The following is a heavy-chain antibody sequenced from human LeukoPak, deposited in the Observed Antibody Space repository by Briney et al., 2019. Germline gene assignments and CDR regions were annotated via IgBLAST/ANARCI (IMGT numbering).Heavy chain of an antibody. CDR3: ARIFSEIQHFDY. V-gene: IGHV4-34*01. D-gene: IGHD2-15*01. CDR2: INHSGST. Sequence: SETLSLTCAAYGGSFSGYYWSWIRQPPGKGLEWIGEINHSGSTNYNPSLKSRVTISVDTSKNQFSLKLSSVTAADTAVYYCARIFSEIQHFDYWGQGTLVTVSS. CDR1: GGSFSGYY. J-gene: IGHJ4*02.